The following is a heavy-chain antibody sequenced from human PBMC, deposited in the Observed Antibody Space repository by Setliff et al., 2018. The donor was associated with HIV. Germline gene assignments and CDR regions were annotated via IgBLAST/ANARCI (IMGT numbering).Heavy chain of an antibody. CDR2: IIPNSGGT. J-gene: IGHJ3*01. CDR1: GGTFSTFSSSA. V-gene: IGHV1-2*02. D-gene: IGHD6-13*01. CDR3: ARGSGYTRSWVPGGS. Sequence: ASVKVSCKASGGTFSTFSSSAISWVRQAPGQGLEWMGWIIPNSGGTNYAQKFQGRVTMTRDTSISTAYMELSRVKSDDTAVYYCARGSGYTRSWVPGGSWGQGTMVTVSS.